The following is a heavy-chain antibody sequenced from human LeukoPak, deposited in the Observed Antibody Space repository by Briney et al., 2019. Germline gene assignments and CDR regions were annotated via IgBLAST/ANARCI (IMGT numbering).Heavy chain of an antibody. CDR1: GYTFTGYY. CDR2: INPNSGGT. CDR3: ARDSFRYYDILTGILDY. J-gene: IGHJ4*02. Sequence: ASVKVSCKASGYTFTGYYMHWVRQAPGQGLEWMGWINPNSGGTNYAQKFQGWVTMTRDTSISTAYMELSRLRSDDTAVYYCARDSFRYYDILTGILDYWGQGTLVTVSS. D-gene: IGHD3-9*01. V-gene: IGHV1-2*04.